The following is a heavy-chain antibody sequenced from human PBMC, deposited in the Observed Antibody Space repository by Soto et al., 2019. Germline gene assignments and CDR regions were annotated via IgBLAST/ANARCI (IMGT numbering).Heavy chain of an antibody. CDR3: ARVMEDHVWGTYRYLDH. Sequence: SETLSLTCAVFNGAFTDYYWSWIRQAPGKGLDWIGEINLSGRTNCNPSLERRVSISMDPSKNQVYLRLSSVTAADTAVYYCARVMEDHVWGTYRYLDHWGQGTLVTVSS. V-gene: IGHV4-34*01. CDR2: INLSGRT. CDR1: NGAFTDYY. D-gene: IGHD3-16*02. J-gene: IGHJ4*02.